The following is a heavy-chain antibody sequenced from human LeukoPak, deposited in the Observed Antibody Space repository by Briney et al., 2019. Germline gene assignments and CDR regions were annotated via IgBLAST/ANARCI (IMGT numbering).Heavy chain of an antibody. CDR1: GYTFTSYG. J-gene: IGHJ6*03. CDR3: TRVISGWDPYYYYYMDV. CDR2: ISAYNGNT. Sequence: VASVKVSCKASGYTFTSYGISWVRQAPGQGLEWMGWISAYNGNTNYAQKLQGRVTMTTDTSTSTAYMELRSLRSDDTAVYYCTRVISGWDPYYYYYMDVWGKGTTVTISS. V-gene: IGHV1-18*01. D-gene: IGHD6-19*01.